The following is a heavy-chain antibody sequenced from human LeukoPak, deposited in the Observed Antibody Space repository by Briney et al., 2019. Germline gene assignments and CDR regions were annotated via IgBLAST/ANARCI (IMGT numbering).Heavy chain of an antibody. V-gene: IGHV1-46*01. Sequence: ASVKVSCKASGYTFTSYCMHWVRQAPGQGLEWMGIINPSGGSTSYAQKFQGRVTMTRDMSTSTVYMELRSLKSDDTAVYYCARESNGGYGFDYWGQGTLVTVAS. CDR1: GYTFTSYC. D-gene: IGHD5-12*01. CDR3: ARESNGGYGFDY. J-gene: IGHJ4*02. CDR2: INPSGGST.